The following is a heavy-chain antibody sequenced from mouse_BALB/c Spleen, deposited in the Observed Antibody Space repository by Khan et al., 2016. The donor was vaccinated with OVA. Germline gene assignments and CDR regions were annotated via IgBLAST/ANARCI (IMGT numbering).Heavy chain of an antibody. J-gene: IGHJ4*01. CDR3: ARWFDGYSSLYAMDY. V-gene: IGHV2-6*02. Sequence: QVQLKQSGPGLVAPSQSLSITCTVSGFSLTSYGVHCVRQPPGKGLEWLVVIWSDGNTNYNSVLKSRLSISKDNSKSQVFLKMNSLQTDDTAIYYCARWFDGYSSLYAMDYWGQGTSVTVSS. CDR1: GFSLTSYG. CDR2: IWSDGNT. D-gene: IGHD2-3*01.